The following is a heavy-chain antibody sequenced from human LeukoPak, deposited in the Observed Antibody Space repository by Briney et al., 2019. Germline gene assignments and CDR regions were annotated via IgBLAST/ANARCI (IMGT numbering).Heavy chain of an antibody. CDR2: IYYSGST. V-gene: IGHV4-31*03. D-gene: IGHD2-15*01. CDR3: ARGSRRQPEVAAATPPPDDYHYNMDV. Sequence: PSETLSLTCTVSGGSISSGGYYWSWIRQHPGKGLEWIGYIYYSGSTYYNPSLKSRVTISVDTSKNQFSLSLNSVTAADTAVYYCARGSRRQPEVAAATPPPDDYHYNMDVWGQGTTVTVSS. CDR1: GGSISSGGYY. J-gene: IGHJ6*02.